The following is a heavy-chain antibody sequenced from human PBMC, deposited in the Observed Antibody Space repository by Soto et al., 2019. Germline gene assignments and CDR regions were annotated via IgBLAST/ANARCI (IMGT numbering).Heavy chain of an antibody. V-gene: IGHV4-59*01. J-gene: IGHJ5*02. CDR2: IYYSGST. CDR3: ARLHCDSPNCVPLDP. Sequence: SETLSLTCTVSGGSISSYYWSWIRQPPGKGLEWIGYIYYSGSTNYNPPLKSRVTISVDTSKNQFSLKLSSVTAADTAVYYCARLHCDSPNCVPLDPWGQGTLVTVSS. D-gene: IGHD3-22*01. CDR1: GGSISSYY.